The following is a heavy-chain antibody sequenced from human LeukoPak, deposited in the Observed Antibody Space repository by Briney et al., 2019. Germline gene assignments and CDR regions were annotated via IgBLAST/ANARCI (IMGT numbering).Heavy chain of an antibody. CDR1: GFTFSSYA. V-gene: IGHV3-30-3*01. CDR3: ARDEAGHY. CDR2: ISYDGSNK. J-gene: IGHJ4*02. Sequence: PGGSLRLSCAASGFTFSSYAMHWVRQAPGKGLEWVAVISYDGSNKYYADSVKGRFTISRDNSKNTLYLQMNSLRAEDTAVYYCARDEAGHYWGQGTLVTVSS.